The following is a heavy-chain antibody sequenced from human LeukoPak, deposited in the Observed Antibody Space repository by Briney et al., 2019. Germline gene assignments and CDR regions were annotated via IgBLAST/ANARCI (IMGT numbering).Heavy chain of an antibody. CDR1: GYTLARYG. Sequence: GSETDSCKAAGYTLARYGISWVRQAPEQWLERMGCIRAYNGNTNYAQKLQGRGTMTTDTSTSTAYMELRSLRADETAVYYCATDWVGYYGSGSGGDWFDPGGQGTLVTVSS. V-gene: IGHV1-18*01. D-gene: IGHD3-10*01. J-gene: IGHJ5*02. CDR3: ATDWVGYYGSGSGGDWFDP. CDR2: IRAYNGNT.